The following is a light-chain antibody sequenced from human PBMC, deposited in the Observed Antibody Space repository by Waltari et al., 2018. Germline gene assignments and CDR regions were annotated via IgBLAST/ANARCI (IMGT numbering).Light chain of an antibody. CDR3: SSYTSSSTVV. V-gene: IGLV2-14*03. CDR1: SSAVGGFTY. CDR2: DVS. J-gene: IGLJ2*01. Sequence: QSPLTQPASVLGFPGHPIPFPSTGPSSAVGGFTYFPWYQQHPGKAPKLMIYDVSNRPSGVSNRFSGSKSGNTASLTISGLQAEDEADYYCSSYTSSSTVVFGGGTKLTVL.